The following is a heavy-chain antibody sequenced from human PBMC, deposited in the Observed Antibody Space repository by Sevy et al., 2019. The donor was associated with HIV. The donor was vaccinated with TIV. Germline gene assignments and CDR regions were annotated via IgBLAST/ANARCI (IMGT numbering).Heavy chain of an antibody. D-gene: IGHD3-16*01. CDR3: AHVTFGRFES. CDR2: IKADGSDK. CDR1: GFTFSANW. J-gene: IGHJ4*02. V-gene: IGHV3-7*01. Sequence: GGSLRLSCAASGFTFSANWMNWVRQAPGKGLEWVANIKADGSDKHYVDSVEGRFTVSRDNARNLLFLQMNSLRVGDTAVYYCAHVTFGRFESWGQGTLVTVSS.